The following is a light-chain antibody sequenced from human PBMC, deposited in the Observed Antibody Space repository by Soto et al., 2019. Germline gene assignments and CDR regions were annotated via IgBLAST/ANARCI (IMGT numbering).Light chain of an antibody. CDR2: GAS. CDR3: QQYHTWPIT. CDR1: QSVSNN. J-gene: IGKJ4*02. Sequence: EVVMTQSPATLSVSPGERATVPCRASQSVSNNLAWYQQKPGLAPRLLIYGASTGATGIPARFSGSGSGTEFTLTISSLQSEDCAIYYCQQYHTWPITFGGGTKVDIK. V-gene: IGKV3-15*01.